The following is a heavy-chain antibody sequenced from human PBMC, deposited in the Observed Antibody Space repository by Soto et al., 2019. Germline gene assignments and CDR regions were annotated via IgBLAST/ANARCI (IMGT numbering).Heavy chain of an antibody. CDR2: INPATGAA. Sequence: VQSGAVVKKPGASVTVSCSASGYPVTAYYMHWVRQAPGRGLEWMGGINPATGAAKYTQTFQGRVTMTRDTSTSTVFMERSGLTSEDTAVFYCARGGGVGVAGSAAFDMWGQGTLVTVSS. V-gene: IGHV1-2*02. D-gene: IGHD3-3*01. J-gene: IGHJ3*02. CDR3: ARGGGVGVAGSAAFDM. CDR1: GYPVTAYY.